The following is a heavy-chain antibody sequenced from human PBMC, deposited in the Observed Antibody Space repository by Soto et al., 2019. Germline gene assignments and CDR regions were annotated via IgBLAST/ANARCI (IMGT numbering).Heavy chain of an antibody. CDR1: GFTFSSYA. Sequence: GGSLRLSCAASGFTFSSYAMSWVRQAPGKGLEWVSAISGSGGSTYYADSVKGRFTISRDNSKNTLYLQMNSLRAEDTAVYYCAKVGDERFGVVRYWFDPWGQGTLVTVSS. D-gene: IGHD3-3*01. CDR2: ISGSGGST. CDR3: AKVGDERFGVVRYWFDP. J-gene: IGHJ5*02. V-gene: IGHV3-23*01.